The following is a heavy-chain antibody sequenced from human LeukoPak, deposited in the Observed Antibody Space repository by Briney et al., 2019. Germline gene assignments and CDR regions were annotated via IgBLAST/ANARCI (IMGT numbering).Heavy chain of an antibody. CDR3: ARDKTFEVVNYFNY. CDR1: GGSVSSGSYY. CDR2: IYYSGST. D-gene: IGHD3-3*01. Sequence: SETLSLTCTVSGGSVSSGSYYWGWLRQPPGKGLEWIGSIYYSGSTYYNPSLKSRITISLDTSKNQFSLKLTSVTAANTAVYYCARDKTFEVVNYFNYWGQGTLVTVSS. V-gene: IGHV4-39*07. J-gene: IGHJ4*02.